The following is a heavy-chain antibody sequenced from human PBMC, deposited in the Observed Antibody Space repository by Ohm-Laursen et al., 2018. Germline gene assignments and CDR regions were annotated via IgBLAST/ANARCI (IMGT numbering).Heavy chain of an antibody. CDR3: ARDLKHYYGSGSFDP. V-gene: IGHV1-18*01. CDR2: ISAYNGNT. D-gene: IGHD3-10*01. CDR1: GGTFSSYA. J-gene: IGHJ5*01. Sequence: ASVKVSCKTSGGTFSSYAINWVRQAPGQGLEWMGWISAYNGNTSYTQKFQGRATMTTDTSTSTAYMELRSLRSDDTAMYFCARDLKHYYGSGSFDPWGQGTLVTVSS.